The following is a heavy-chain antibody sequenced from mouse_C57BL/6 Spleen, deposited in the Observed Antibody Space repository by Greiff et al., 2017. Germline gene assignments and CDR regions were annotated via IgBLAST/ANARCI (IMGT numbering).Heavy chain of an antibody. Sequence: DVKLVESGGGLVQPGGSLKLSCAASGFTFSDYYMYWVRQTPEKRLEWVAYISNGGGSTYYPDTVKGRFTISRDNAKNTLYLQMSRLKSEDTAMYYCARHEEGSLFAYWGQGTLVTVSA. V-gene: IGHV5-12*01. J-gene: IGHJ3*01. CDR1: GFTFSDYY. CDR2: ISNGGGST. D-gene: IGHD6-2*01. CDR3: ARHEEGSLFAY.